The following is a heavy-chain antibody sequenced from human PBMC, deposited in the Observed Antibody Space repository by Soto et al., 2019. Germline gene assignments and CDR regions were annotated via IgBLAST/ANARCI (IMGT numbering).Heavy chain of an antibody. V-gene: IGHV5-51*01. CDR1: GYSFTSNW. CDR2: IYPGDSDT. D-gene: IGHD3-22*01. Sequence: GESLKISCKGSGYSFTSNWIGWVRQMPGKGLEWMAIIYPGDSDTRYSPSFQGQVTISADKSISTAYLQWRSLKASDTAMYYCARRSAGYSDSSFDYWGQGTLVTGSS. CDR3: ARRSAGYSDSSFDY. J-gene: IGHJ4*02.